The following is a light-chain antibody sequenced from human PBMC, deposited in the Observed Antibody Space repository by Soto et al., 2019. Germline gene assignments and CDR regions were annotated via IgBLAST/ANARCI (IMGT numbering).Light chain of an antibody. Sequence: EVVVTQSLATVSASKRERATLYFRASHSVSSNLALYQQKPGQAPRLLIYGASTRATGIPARFSGSGSGTEFTLTISSLQSEDFAVYYCQQYNNWPLTFGPGTKVANK. V-gene: IGKV3-15*01. J-gene: IGKJ3*01. CDR3: QQYNNWPLT. CDR2: GAS. CDR1: HSVSSN.